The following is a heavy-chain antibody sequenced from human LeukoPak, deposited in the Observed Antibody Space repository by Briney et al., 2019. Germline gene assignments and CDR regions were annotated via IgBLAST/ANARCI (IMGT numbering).Heavy chain of an antibody. J-gene: IGHJ4*02. CDR1: GFTFSDYY. Sequence: GGSLRLSCAASGFTFSDYYMSWLRQAPGKGLEWVSYIGRSGTNIYYADSVKGRFTISRDNAKNSLYLQVNGLRAEDTAVYYCARGRFLKWLGPDYWGQGILVTVSS. CDR3: ARGRFLKWLGPDY. CDR2: IGRSGTNI. D-gene: IGHD3-3*01. V-gene: IGHV3-11*04.